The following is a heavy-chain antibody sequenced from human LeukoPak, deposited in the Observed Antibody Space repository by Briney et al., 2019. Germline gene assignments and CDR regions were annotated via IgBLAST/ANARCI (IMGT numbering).Heavy chain of an antibody. CDR1: GYTFTGYY. CDR2: IIPIFGTA. J-gene: IGHJ4*02. Sequence: ASVKVSCKASGYTFTGYYMHWVRQAPGQGLEWMGGIIPIFGTANYAQKFQGRVTITTDESTSTAYMELSSLRSEDTAVYYCARDSRQYGYASYWGQGTLVTVSS. CDR3: ARDSRQYGYASY. V-gene: IGHV1-69*05. D-gene: IGHD5-12*01.